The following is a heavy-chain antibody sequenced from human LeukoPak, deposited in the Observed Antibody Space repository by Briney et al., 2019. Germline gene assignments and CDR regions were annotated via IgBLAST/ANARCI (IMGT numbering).Heavy chain of an antibody. D-gene: IGHD3-22*01. CDR1: GYTFSTYA. CDR3: AKGAFDSSGLYYNYYGMDV. V-gene: IGHV3-23*01. CDR2: INRRGVST. Sequence: GGSLRLSCAASGYTFSTYAMSWVRQPPGKGLEWSPPINRRGVSTYYADSVKGRFTISRDNSKNTLFLHMTSLRAEDTAVYYCAKGAFDSSGLYYNYYGMDVWGQGTTVTVSS. J-gene: IGHJ6*02.